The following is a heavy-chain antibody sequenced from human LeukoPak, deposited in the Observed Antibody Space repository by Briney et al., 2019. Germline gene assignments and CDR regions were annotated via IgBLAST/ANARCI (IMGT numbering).Heavy chain of an antibody. V-gene: IGHV3-7*05. Sequence: PGGSLRLSRAASGFTFSSYWMSWVRQAPGKGLEWVANIKEDGSEKYYVDSVKGRFTISRDNAKNSLYLQMNSLRAEDTAVYYCARVGEMAGFDYWGQGTLVTVSS. CDR3: ARVGEMAGFDY. J-gene: IGHJ4*02. CDR2: IKEDGSEK. D-gene: IGHD5-24*01. CDR1: GFTFSSYW.